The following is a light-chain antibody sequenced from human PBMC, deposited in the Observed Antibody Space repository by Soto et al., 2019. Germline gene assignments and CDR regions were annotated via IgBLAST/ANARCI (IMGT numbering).Light chain of an antibody. J-gene: IGKJ5*01. V-gene: IGKV3-11*01. CDR3: QQRST. CDR1: QSVSSD. CDR2: SAS. Sequence: EIVMTQSPATLSVSPGERATLSCRASQSVSSDLAWYHQKPGQAPRLLIYSASNRATGIPARFSGSGSGTDFTLTISSLEPEDFAVYYCQQRSTFGQGTRLGL.